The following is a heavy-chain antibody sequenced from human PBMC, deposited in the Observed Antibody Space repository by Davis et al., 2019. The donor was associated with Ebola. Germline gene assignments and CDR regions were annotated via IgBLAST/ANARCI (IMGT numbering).Heavy chain of an antibody. V-gene: IGHV1-18*01. J-gene: IGHJ3*02. CDR3: ASSQTFTIFGVVTVDAFDI. D-gene: IGHD3-3*01. CDR2: ISAYNGNT. CDR1: GYTFTSYG. Sequence: ASVKVSCKASGYTFTSYGISWVRQAPGQGLEWMGWISAYNGNTNYAQKLQGRVTMTTDTSTSTAYMELRSLRSDDTAVYYCASSQTFTIFGVVTVDAFDIWGQGTMVTVSS.